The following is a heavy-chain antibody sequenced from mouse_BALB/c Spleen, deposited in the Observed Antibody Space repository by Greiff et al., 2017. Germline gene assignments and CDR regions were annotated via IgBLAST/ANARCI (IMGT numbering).Heavy chain of an antibody. V-gene: IGHV5-9-3*01. CDR1: GFTFSSYA. J-gene: IGHJ4*01. Sequence: EVQLVESGGGLVKPGGSLKLSCAASGFTFSSYAMSWVRQTPEKRLEWVATISSGGSYTYYPDSVKGRFTISRDNAKNTLYLQMSSLRSEDTAMYYCARAYYRYDEDYAMDYWGQGTSVTVSS. D-gene: IGHD2-14*01. CDR3: ARAYYRYDEDYAMDY. CDR2: ISSGGSYT.